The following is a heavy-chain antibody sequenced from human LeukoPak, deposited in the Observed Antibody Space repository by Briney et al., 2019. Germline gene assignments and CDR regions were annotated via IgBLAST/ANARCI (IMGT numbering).Heavy chain of an antibody. V-gene: IGHV1-18*01. CDR3: ARESYDSSGYPENSFDY. D-gene: IGHD3-22*01. CDR1: GYTFTSNG. J-gene: IGHJ4*02. Sequence: GASVKVSCKASGYTFTSNGISWVRQAPGQGLEWMGWISAYNGNTNYAQKLQGRVTMTTDTSTSTAYMELRSLRSDDTAVYYCARESYDSSGYPENSFDYWGQGTLVTVSS. CDR2: ISAYNGNT.